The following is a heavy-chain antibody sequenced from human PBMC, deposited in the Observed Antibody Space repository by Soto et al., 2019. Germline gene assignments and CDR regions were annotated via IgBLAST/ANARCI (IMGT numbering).Heavy chain of an antibody. CDR1: GGSLSSGGYY. CDR2: IYYTGKT. D-gene: IGHD2-21*01. Sequence: LSLTCTVSGGSLSSGGYYWSWLRQLPGKGLEWIGYIYYTGKTYYNPALKSWLAMSVDTSKNQFSLKLSSVTAADSALYYCARVFAGSFDYWGQGTLVTVSS. J-gene: IGHJ4*02. V-gene: IGHV4-31*03. CDR3: ARVFAGSFDY.